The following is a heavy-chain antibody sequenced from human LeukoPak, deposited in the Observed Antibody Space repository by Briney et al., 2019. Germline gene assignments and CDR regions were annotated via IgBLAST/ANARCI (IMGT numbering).Heavy chain of an antibody. D-gene: IGHD3-10*01. J-gene: IGHJ5*02. CDR3: ARGLWYYYGSGSYYSGPGSRYNWFDP. CDR1: GGSFSGYY. CDR2: INHSGST. V-gene: IGHV4-34*01. Sequence: SETLSLTCAVYGGSFSGYYWSWIRQPPGKGLEWIGEINHSGSTNYNPSLKSRVTISVDTSKNQFSLKLSSVTAADTAVYYCARGLWYYYGSGSYYSGPGSRYNWFDPWGQGTLVTVSS.